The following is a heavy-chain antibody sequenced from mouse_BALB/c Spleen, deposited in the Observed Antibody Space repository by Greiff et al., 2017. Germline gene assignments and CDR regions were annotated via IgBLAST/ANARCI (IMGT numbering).Heavy chain of an antibody. V-gene: IGHV1-5*01. D-gene: IGHD4-1*01. CDR1: GYAFSSYW. CDR2: IYPGNSDT. Sequence: VQLKESGAELARPGSSVKISCKASGYAFSSYWMNWVKQRPGQGLEWIGAIYPGNSDTSYNQKFKGKAKLTAVTSTSTAYMELSSLTNEDSAVYYCTRSWDVRYFDVWGAGTTVTVSS. J-gene: IGHJ1*01. CDR3: TRSWDVRYFDV.